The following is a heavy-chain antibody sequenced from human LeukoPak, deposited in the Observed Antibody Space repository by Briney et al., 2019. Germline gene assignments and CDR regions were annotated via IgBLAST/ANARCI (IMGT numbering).Heavy chain of an antibody. CDR3: AKAASSSWPSYYYGMDV. CDR1: GFTFSSYA. CDR2: ISYDGSNK. V-gene: IGHV3-30-3*01. J-gene: IGHJ6*02. Sequence: GGSLRLSCAASGFTFSSYAMHWVRQAPGKGLEWVAVISYDGSNKYYADSVKGRFTISRDNSKNTLYLQMSSLRVDDTAVYYCAKAASSSWPSYYYGMDVWGQGTTVTVSS. D-gene: IGHD6-13*01.